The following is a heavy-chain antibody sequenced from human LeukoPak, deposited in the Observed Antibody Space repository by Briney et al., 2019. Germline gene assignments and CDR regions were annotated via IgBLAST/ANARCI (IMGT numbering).Heavy chain of an antibody. Sequence: ASVKVSCKASGYTFTSYGISWLRQAPGQGLEWMGWISAYNGNTNYAQELQGRVTMTTDTSTSTAYMELRSLRSDDTAVYYCARDHKVVVAATGYFQHWGQGTLVTVSS. J-gene: IGHJ1*01. CDR3: ARDHKVVVAATGYFQH. CDR1: GYTFTSYG. CDR2: ISAYNGNT. D-gene: IGHD2-15*01. V-gene: IGHV1-18*01.